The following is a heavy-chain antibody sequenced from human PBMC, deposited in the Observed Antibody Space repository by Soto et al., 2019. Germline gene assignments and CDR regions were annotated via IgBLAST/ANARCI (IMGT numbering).Heavy chain of an antibody. CDR1: GYTFTNYG. V-gene: IGHV1-18*04. CDR3: ARDEGSHGFDS. D-gene: IGHD6-19*01. J-gene: IGHJ4*02. Sequence: ASVRVSCKASGYTFTNYGISWVRQAPGQGLEWMGWVSGYNGNTNYAQKLRGRVTMTTDTSTSTAYMELRTLRSDDTAVYYCARDEGSHGFDSWGQGTLVTVSS. CDR2: VSGYNGNT.